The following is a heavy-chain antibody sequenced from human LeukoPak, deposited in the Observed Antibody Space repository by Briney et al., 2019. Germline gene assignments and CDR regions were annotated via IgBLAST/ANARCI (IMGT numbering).Heavy chain of an antibody. CDR3: ARESTLYCSSTSCYYFDY. D-gene: IGHD2-2*01. V-gene: IGHV3-7*01. CDR2: IKQDGSEK. CDR1: GFTFSSYG. Sequence: GGALRLSCAASGFTFSSYGMHWVRQAPGKGLEWVANIKQDGSEKYYVDSVKGRFTISRDNAKNSLYLQMNSLRAEDTAVYYCARESTLYCSSTSCYYFDYWGQGTLVTVSS. J-gene: IGHJ4*02.